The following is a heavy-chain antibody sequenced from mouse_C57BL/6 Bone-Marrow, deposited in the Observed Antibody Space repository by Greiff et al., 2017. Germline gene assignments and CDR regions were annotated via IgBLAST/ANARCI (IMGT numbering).Heavy chain of an antibody. D-gene: IGHD2-3*01. Sequence: VQLQQSGAELVKPGASVKLSCKASGYTFTSYWMHWVKQRPGRGLEWIGRIDPNSGGTKYNEKFKSKATLTVDKPSSTAYMPLSSLTSEDSAVYYCARGGNMRWLLFDYWGQGTTLTVSS. CDR3: ARGGNMRWLLFDY. V-gene: IGHV1-72*01. J-gene: IGHJ2*01. CDR1: GYTFTSYW. CDR2: IDPNSGGT.